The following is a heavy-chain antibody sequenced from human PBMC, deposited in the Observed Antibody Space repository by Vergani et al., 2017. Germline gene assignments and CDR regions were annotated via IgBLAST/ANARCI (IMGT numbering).Heavy chain of an antibody. CDR2: ISSSGST. CDR1: GDSISRSHYY. V-gene: IGHV4-39*02. J-gene: IGHJ3*01. Sequence: QLQLQESGPGLVKPSETLSLSCRVSGDSISRSHYYWGFIRQPPGKGLEWIGSISSSGSTYYNPTLKSRLAFSVDTSKNLFSIRLNSVTATDTGMYYCARPVGPSAIADGYHVWGQGTMVTVS. CDR3: ARPVGPSAIADGYHV. D-gene: IGHD3-10*01.